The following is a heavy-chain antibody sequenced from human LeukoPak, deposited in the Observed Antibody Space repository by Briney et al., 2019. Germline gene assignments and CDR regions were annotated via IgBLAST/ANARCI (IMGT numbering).Heavy chain of an antibody. J-gene: IGHJ4*02. CDR3: VRGEATAVVPGCDY. V-gene: IGHV3-48*02. CDR2: ISSGGSTI. D-gene: IGHD5-18*01. CDR1: EFTFSSYS. Sequence: GGSLRLSCAASEFTFSSYSMNWVRQAPGKGLEWVSYISSGGSTIYYADSVRGRFTISRDNAKNSLYLQMNSLRDEDTAVYYCVRGEATAVVPGCDYWGQGILVTVSS.